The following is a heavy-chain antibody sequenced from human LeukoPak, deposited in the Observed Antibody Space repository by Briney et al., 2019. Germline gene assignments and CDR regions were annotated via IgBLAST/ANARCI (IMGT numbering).Heavy chain of an antibody. D-gene: IGHD5-18*01. Sequence: GGSLRLSCAASGFTFTDYYMSWIRQAPGKGLEWVAFIRFDGSNKYYADSVKGRFTISRDNSKNTLCLQMNSLRAEDTAVYYCAKDMYSYGTAYFDYWGQGTLVTVSS. CDR2: IRFDGSNK. CDR3: AKDMYSYGTAYFDY. V-gene: IGHV3-30*02. J-gene: IGHJ4*02. CDR1: GFTFTDYY.